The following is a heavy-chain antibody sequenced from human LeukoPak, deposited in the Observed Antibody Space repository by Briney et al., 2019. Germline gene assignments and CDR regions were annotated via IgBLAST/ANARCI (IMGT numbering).Heavy chain of an antibody. V-gene: IGHV4-39*07. CDR3: ARGPRAYYYGSGSYKYYFDY. D-gene: IGHD3-10*01. J-gene: IGHJ4*02. Sequence: SETLSLTCTVSAGSISSSTYSWGWIRQPPGKGLEWIGSIYYSGSTYYNPSLKSRVTISVDTSKNQFSLKLSSVTAADTAVYYCARGPRAYYYGSGSYKYYFDYWGQGTLVTVSS. CDR2: IYYSGST. CDR1: AGSISSSTYS.